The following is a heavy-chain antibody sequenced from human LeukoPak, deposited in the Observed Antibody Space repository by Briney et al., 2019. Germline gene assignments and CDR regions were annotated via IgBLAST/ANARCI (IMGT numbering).Heavy chain of an antibody. CDR2: IRSKAYGGTT. D-gene: IGHD2-2*02. CDR1: GFTFGDYA. CDR3: TRPVVPAAINFDYYYYMDV. V-gene: IGHV3-49*04. Sequence: PGGSLRLSCTASGFTFGDYAMSWVRQAPGKGLEWVGFIRSKAYGGTTEYAASVKGRFTISRDDSKSIANLQMNSLKTEDTAVYYCTRPVVPAAINFDYYYYMDVWGKGTTVTVSS. J-gene: IGHJ6*03.